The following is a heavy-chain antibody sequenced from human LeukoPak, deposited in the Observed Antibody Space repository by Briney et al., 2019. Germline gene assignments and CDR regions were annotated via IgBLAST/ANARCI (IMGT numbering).Heavy chain of an antibody. Sequence: ASVKVSCKASGYTFTSYGISWVGQAPGQGLEWMGWISAYNGNTNYSQKLQGRVTMTTDTSTSTAYMALRSLRSDDTAVYYCAREDYYDSSGYSDYWGEGTLVTVSS. CDR3: AREDYYDSSGYSDY. D-gene: IGHD3-22*01. CDR1: GYTFTSYG. V-gene: IGHV1-18*01. CDR2: ISAYNGNT. J-gene: IGHJ4*02.